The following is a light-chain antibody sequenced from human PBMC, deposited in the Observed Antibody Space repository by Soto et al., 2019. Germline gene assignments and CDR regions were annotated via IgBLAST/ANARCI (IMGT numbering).Light chain of an antibody. Sequence: EIVLTQSPATLSLSPGERATLSCRASQSVSSYLAWYQQNHGQAPRLLIYDASNRATGIPARFSGSGSGTDFTLTISSRETEDFAVYYCQQRSHWPRTFGQGNKREIK. CDR2: DAS. V-gene: IGKV3-11*01. J-gene: IGKJ2*01. CDR3: QQRSHWPRT. CDR1: QSVSSY.